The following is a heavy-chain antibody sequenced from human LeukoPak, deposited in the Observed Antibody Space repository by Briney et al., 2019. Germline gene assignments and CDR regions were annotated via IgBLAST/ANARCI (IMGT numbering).Heavy chain of an antibody. V-gene: IGHV4-39*01. CDR1: GGSISSSSYY. CDR3: ARGGRYCSSTSCYSHMDV. CDR2: IYYSGST. J-gene: IGHJ6*03. Sequence: SETLSLTCTVSGGSISSSSYYWGWIRQPPGKGLEWIGSIYYSGSTYYNPSLKSRVTISVDTSKNQFSLKLSSVTAADTAVYYCARGGRYCSSTSCYSHMDVWGKGTTVTVSS. D-gene: IGHD2-2*02.